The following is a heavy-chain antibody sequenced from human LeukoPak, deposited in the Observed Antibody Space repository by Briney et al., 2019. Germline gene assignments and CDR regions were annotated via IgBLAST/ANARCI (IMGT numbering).Heavy chain of an antibody. CDR1: GFTFSSYS. D-gene: IGHD5-12*01. CDR3: ARVRGYSGYDRAGNYFDY. V-gene: IGHV3-21*01. CDR2: ISSSSSYI. Sequence: GGSLRLSCAAPGFTFSSYSMNWVRQAPGKGLEWVSSISSSSSYIYYADSVKGRFTISRDNAKNSLYLQMNSLRAEDTAVYYCARVRGYSGYDRAGNYFDYWGQGTLVTVSS. J-gene: IGHJ4*02.